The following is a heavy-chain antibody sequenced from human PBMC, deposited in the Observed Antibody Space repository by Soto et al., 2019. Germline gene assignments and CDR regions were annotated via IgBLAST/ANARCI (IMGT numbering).Heavy chain of an antibody. CDR1: GFTFSSYG. D-gene: IGHD3-22*01. CDR2: ISYDGSNK. J-gene: IGHJ4*02. Sequence: GGSLRLSCAASGFTFSSYGMHWVRQAPGKGLEWVAVISYDGSNKYYADSVKGRFTISRDNSKNTLYLQMNSLRAEDTAVYYCAKDDSSGYYFSSSPDYWGQGTLVTVSS. V-gene: IGHV3-30*18. CDR3: AKDDSSGYYFSSSPDY.